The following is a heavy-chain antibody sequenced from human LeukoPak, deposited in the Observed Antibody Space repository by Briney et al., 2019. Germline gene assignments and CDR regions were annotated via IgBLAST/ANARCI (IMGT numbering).Heavy chain of an antibody. V-gene: IGHV3-23*01. CDR2: ISGSGSST. CDR1: GFTFRSYA. J-gene: IGHJ4*02. D-gene: IGHD3-22*01. CDR3: ARNQMVMGNYYFDY. Sequence: GGSLRLSCGASGFTFRSYAMSWVRQAPGKGLEWVSVISGSGSSTYYADSVKGRFTISRDNSKNTLYLQMNSLRAEDTAVYYCARNQMVMGNYYFDYWGQGTLVTVSS.